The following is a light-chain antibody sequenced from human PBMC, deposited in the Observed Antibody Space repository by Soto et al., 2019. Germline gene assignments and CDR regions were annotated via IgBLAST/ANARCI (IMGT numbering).Light chain of an antibody. J-gene: IGKJ2*01. CDR2: DAS. CDR3: QQYNNWPYT. CDR1: QSVSSY. Sequence: EIVLTQSPATLSLSPGERATLSCRASQSVSSYLAWYQQKPGQAPRLLIYDASNRATGIPARFSGSGSGTDFTLTISSLEPEDYAVYFCQQYNNWPYTFGQGTKVEI. V-gene: IGKV3-11*01.